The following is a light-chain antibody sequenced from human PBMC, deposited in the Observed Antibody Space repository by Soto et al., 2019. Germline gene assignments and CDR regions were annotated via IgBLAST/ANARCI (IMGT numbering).Light chain of an antibody. J-gene: IGKJ2*01. Sequence: IVMTQSPDSLAVSLGERATINCKSSQSVLYSSNNNNYLAWYQHKPGQPPKLLIYWASTRESGVPDRFSGSGSGTDFTLAISSLQAEDVAVYYGPQYYSTPAFGEGAKLEIK. CDR1: QSVLYSSNNNNY. V-gene: IGKV4-1*01. CDR2: WAS. CDR3: PQYYSTPA.